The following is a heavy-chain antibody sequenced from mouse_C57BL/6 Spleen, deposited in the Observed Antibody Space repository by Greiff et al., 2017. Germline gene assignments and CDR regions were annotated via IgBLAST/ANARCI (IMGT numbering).Heavy chain of an antibody. CDR1: GFTFSSYC. CDR2: ISSGGSYT. Sequence: DVQLQESGGDLVKPGGSLKLSCAASGFTFSSYCMSWVRQTPDKSLEWVATISSGGSYTYYPYIVTGRFTISRDNAKNTLYLQMSSLKSEDTAMYYCARPPRDYAMDYWGQGTSVTVSS. V-gene: IGHV5-6*01. J-gene: IGHJ4*01. CDR3: ARPPRDYAMDY.